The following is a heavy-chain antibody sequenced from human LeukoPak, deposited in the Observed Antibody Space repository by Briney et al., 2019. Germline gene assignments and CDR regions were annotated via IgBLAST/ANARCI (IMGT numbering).Heavy chain of an antibody. V-gene: IGHV3-23*01. D-gene: IGHD3-16*01. Sequence: GGSLRLSCAASGFTFSSYGMNWVRQAPGKGLEWVSAISGSGGSTYYADSVKGRFTISRDNSKDTLYLQMNSLRAEDTAVYYCARGIWSFEDWGQGTLVTVSS. CDR2: ISGSGGST. J-gene: IGHJ4*02. CDR3: ARGIWSFED. CDR1: GFTFSSYG.